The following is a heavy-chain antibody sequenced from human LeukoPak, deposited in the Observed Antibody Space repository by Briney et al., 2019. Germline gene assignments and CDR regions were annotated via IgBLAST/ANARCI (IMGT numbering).Heavy chain of an antibody. CDR2: ISSSSSYI. CDR1: GFTFSSYS. Sequence: GGSLRLSCAASGFTFSSYSMNWVRQAPGKGLEWVSSISSSSSYIYYADSVKGRFTISRDNAKNSLYLQMNSLRAEDTAVCYCARAQRIMITFGGVIVFDYWGQGTLVTVSS. D-gene: IGHD3-16*02. J-gene: IGHJ4*02. CDR3: ARAQRIMITFGGVIVFDY. V-gene: IGHV3-21*01.